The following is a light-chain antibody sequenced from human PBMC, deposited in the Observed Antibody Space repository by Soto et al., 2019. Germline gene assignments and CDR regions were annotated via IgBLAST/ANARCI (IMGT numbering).Light chain of an antibody. Sequence: TNATGTLSLSPGERATLSCRACQSVSNNYLAWYQQKPGQAPRLLIYGASNRATGIPARFSGSGSGTDFTLTITRLEPEDSAVYFCQQYTGPPTPSGQGTRLEIK. J-gene: IGKJ5*01. CDR3: QQYTGPPTP. V-gene: IGKV3-20*01. CDR2: GAS. CDR1: QSVSNNY.